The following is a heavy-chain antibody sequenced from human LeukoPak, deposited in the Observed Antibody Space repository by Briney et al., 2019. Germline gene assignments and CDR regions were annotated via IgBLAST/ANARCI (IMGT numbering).Heavy chain of an antibody. V-gene: IGHV3-15*01. CDR3: TTDPFTMLAYGTGSLGFDY. Sequence: GGSLRLSCATSGFTFSNAWMSWVRQAPGKGLEWVGRIKSKTDGGTTDYAAPVKGRFTISRDDSKNTLYLQMNSLKTEDTAVYYCTTDPFTMLAYGTGSLGFDYWGQGTLVTVSS. CDR1: GFTFSNAW. CDR2: IKSKTDGGTT. D-gene: IGHD3-10*01. J-gene: IGHJ4*02.